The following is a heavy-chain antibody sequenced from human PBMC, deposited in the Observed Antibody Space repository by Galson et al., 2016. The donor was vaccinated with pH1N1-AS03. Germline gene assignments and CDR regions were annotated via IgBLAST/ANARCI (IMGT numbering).Heavy chain of an antibody. CDR1: GGTFSSDA. Sequence: SVKVSCKASGGTFSSDAISWVRQAPGQGLEWMGGIHPIFGTPSHAQKFRGRLTVTADASTSAAYMELSSLTSEDTAIYYCARDRHYDSSGRYFYESEHWGQGTLVIVSS. J-gene: IGHJ4*02. V-gene: IGHV1-69*13. CDR2: IHPIFGTP. CDR3: ARDRHYDSSGRYFYESEH. D-gene: IGHD3-22*01.